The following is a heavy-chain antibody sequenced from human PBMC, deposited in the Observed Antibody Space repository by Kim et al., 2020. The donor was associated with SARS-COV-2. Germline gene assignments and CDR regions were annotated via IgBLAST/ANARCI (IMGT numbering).Heavy chain of an antibody. CDR1: GGTFSSYA. CDR2: IIPIFGTA. D-gene: IGHD6-13*01. J-gene: IGHJ6*02. Sequence: SVKVSCKASGGTFSSYAISWVRQAPGQGLEWMGGIIPIFGTANYAQKFQGRVTITADESTSTAYMELSSLRSEDTAVYYCAREKAIEVAAGTMGNYYYGMDVWGQGTTVTVSS. CDR3: AREKAIEVAAGTMGNYYYGMDV. V-gene: IGHV1-69*13.